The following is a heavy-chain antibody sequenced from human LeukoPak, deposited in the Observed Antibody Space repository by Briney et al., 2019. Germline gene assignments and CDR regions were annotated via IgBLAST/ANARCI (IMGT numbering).Heavy chain of an antibody. CDR1: GFTFSSYG. J-gene: IGHJ6*02. CDR2: ISYDGSNK. Sequence: GRSLRLSCAASGFTFSSYGMHWVRQAPGKGLEWVAVISYDGSNKYYADSVKGRFTISRDNSKNTLYLQMNSLGAEDTAVYYCAKEVSGSYYVYYYYYYGMDVWGQGTTVTVSS. V-gene: IGHV3-30*18. CDR3: AKEVSGSYYVYYYYYYGMDV. D-gene: IGHD1-26*01.